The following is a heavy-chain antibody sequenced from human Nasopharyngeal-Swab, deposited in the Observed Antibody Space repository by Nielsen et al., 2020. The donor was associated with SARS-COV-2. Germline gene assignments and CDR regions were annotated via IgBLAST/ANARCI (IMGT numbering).Heavy chain of an antibody. J-gene: IGHJ3*02. Sequence: GESLKISCAASGFTFSSYAMSWVRQAPGKGLEWVSAISGSGGSTYCADSVKGRFTISRDNSKNTLYLQMNSLRAEDTAVYYCAKDILPGRYDRTYDAFDIWGQGTMVTVSS. CDR1: GFTFSSYA. V-gene: IGHV3-23*01. D-gene: IGHD3-22*01. CDR3: AKDILPGRYDRTYDAFDI. CDR2: ISGSGGST.